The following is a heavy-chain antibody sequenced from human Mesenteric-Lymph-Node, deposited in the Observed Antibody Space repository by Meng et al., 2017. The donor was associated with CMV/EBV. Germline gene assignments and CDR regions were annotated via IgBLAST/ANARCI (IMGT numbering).Heavy chain of an antibody. D-gene: IGHD3-22*01. CDR1: GFSLSRYH. V-gene: IGHV3-21*01. CDR3: ASGYYYDSSGTWDY. J-gene: IGHJ4*02. CDR2: ISSNSRNI. Sequence: GESLKISCAASGFSLSRYHINWVRQAPGKGLEWVATISSNSRNIDYADSVKGRFTIARDNAKNSLYLQMNNLRAEDTAVYYCASGYYYDSSGTWDYWGQGTLVTVSS.